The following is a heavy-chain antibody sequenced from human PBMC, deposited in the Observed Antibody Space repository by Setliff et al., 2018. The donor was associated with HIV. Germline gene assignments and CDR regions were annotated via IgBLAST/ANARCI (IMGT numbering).Heavy chain of an antibody. J-gene: IGHJ3*02. CDR3: AKVFAYGVDGFDI. CDR1: GFTFSNYA. V-gene: IGHV3-23*01. Sequence: GGSLRLSCAASGFTFSNYAMGWGRQGPGKGLEWVSTIGAAGYPTHYAESVKGRFTISKDNSQNALYLQMNSLTDEDTAVYYCAKVFAYGVDGFDIWGQGTMVTVSS. CDR2: IGAAGYPT. D-gene: IGHD4-17*01.